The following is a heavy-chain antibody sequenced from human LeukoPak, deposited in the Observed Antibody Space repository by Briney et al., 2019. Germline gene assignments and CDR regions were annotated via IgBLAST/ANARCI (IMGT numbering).Heavy chain of an antibody. Sequence: KSGGSLRLSCAASGFTFSSYSMNWVRQAPGKGLEWVSSISSSSSYIYYADSVKGRFTISRDNAKNSLYLQMNSLRAEDTAVYYCARVPHDYGDNWFDPWGQGTLVTVSS. CDR3: ARVPHDYGDNWFDP. V-gene: IGHV3-21*01. CDR1: GFTFSSYS. CDR2: ISSSSSYI. D-gene: IGHD4-17*01. J-gene: IGHJ5*02.